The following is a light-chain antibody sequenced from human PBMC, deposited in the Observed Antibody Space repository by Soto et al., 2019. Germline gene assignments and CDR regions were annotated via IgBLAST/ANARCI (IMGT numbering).Light chain of an antibody. Sequence: EIVLTQSPGTLSLSPGERATLSCRASQSVSNNYLAWYQQKPGQAPRLLIYGASNRANGITDRFSGSGSGTDFTLTISRLEPEDFAVYYCQQYGSSGTFGQGTKVEIK. CDR2: GAS. V-gene: IGKV3-20*01. CDR1: QSVSNNY. J-gene: IGKJ1*01. CDR3: QQYGSSGT.